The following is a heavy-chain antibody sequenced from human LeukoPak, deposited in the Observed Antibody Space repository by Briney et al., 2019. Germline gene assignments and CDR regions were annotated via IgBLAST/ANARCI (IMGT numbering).Heavy chain of an antibody. D-gene: IGHD3/OR15-3a*01. CDR2: ISGSGGST. J-gene: IGHJ4*02. Sequence: GGSLRLSCAASGFTFSSYAMSWVRQAPGKGLEWASAISGSGGSTYYADSVKGRFTISRDNPKNTLYLQMSSLRVEDTAMYYCARDLRKSADYYFDYWGQGTLVTVSS. V-gene: IGHV3-23*01. CDR3: ARDLRKSADYYFDY. CDR1: GFTFSSYA.